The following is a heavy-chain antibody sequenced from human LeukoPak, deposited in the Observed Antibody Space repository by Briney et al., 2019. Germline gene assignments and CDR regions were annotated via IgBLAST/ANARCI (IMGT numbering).Heavy chain of an antibody. J-gene: IGHJ4*02. CDR1: GFTFANYA. D-gene: IGHD6-13*01. Sequence: PGGSLRLSCAASGFTFANYAMSWVRQAPGKGPEWASTISGRGDETFYPDSVKGRFTISRDNSWGTVYLQMNTLRAEDTAVYYCAKGGHYSPFDYWGQGTLVTVSS. CDR3: AKGGHYSPFDY. CDR2: ISGRGDET. V-gene: IGHV3-23*01.